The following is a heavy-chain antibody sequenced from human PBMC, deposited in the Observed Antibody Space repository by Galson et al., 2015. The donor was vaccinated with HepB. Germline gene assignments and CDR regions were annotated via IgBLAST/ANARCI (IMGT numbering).Heavy chain of an antibody. Sequence: SLRLSCAASGFTFDDYTMHWVRQAPGKGLEWVSLISWDGGSTYYADSVKGRFTISRDNSKNSLYLQMNSLRTEDTALYYCAKGGYGSGSFPGPIDYWGQGTLVTVSS. D-gene: IGHD3-10*01. CDR2: ISWDGGST. CDR1: GFTFDDYT. CDR3: AKGGYGSGSFPGPIDY. V-gene: IGHV3-43*01. J-gene: IGHJ4*02.